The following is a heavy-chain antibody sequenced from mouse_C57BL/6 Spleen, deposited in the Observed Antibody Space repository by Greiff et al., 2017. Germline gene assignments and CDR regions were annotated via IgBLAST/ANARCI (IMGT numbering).Heavy chain of an antibody. J-gene: IGHJ2*01. CDR2: IYPGDGDT. Sequence: QVQLQQSGAELVKPGASVKISCKASGYAFSSYWMNWVKQRPGKGLEWIGQIYPGDGDTNYNGKFKGKATLTADKSTSTAYMQLRSLTSEDSAVYFCERETTVVPSFDYWGQGTTLTVSS. CDR3: ERETTVVPSFDY. CDR1: GYAFSSYW. D-gene: IGHD1-1*01. V-gene: IGHV1-80*01.